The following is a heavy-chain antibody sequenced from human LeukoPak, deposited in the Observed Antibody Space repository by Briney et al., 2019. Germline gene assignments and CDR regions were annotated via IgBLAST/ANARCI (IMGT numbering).Heavy chain of an antibody. CDR1: GYTFSTYG. Sequence: AASVKVSCKASGYTFSTYGFSWVRQAPGQGLEWMGWISVYNGNTNYAQKFQGRLTMTTDTSTSTAYLELRSLRSDDTAVYYCATRHGVVVAAPFDYWGQGTLVTVSS. D-gene: IGHD2-15*01. CDR2: ISVYNGNT. J-gene: IGHJ4*02. CDR3: ATRHGVVVAAPFDY. V-gene: IGHV1-18*01.